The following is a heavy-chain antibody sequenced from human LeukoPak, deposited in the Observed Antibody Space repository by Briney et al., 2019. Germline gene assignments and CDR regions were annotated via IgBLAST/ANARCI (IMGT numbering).Heavy chain of an antibody. D-gene: IGHD1-26*01. CDR3: ARDRAGAPDYFDY. CDR2: ISTYNGDT. J-gene: IGHJ4*02. Sequence: ASVKVSCKASGYTFTTYGISWVRQAPGQGLEWMGWISTYNGDTNYAQKLQGRVTMTTDTSTSTAYMELRSLRSDDTAVYYCARDRAGAPDYFDYWGQGTLVTVSS. CDR1: GYTFTTYG. V-gene: IGHV1-18*01.